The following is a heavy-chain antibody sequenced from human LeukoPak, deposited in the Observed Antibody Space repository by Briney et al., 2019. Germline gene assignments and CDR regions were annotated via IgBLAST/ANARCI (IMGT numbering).Heavy chain of an antibody. CDR3: ASLKNSGWGHAFHF. V-gene: IGHV3-11*04. CDR1: GFTFSDYY. Sequence: GGSLRLSCASSGFTFSDYYMSWIRQAPGKGLEWVSYISSSGSTIYYADSVKGRFTICRDNAKNSLYVQMNSLRGEDTGVYYCASLKNSGWGHAFHFWVQGTMVTVSS. CDR2: ISSSGSTI. D-gene: IGHD6-19*01. J-gene: IGHJ3*01.